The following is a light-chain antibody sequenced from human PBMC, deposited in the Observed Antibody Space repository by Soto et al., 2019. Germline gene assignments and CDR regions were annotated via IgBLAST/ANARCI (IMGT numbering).Light chain of an antibody. J-gene: IGKJ4*01. Sequence: EEVMTQSPATLSVSPGERATLSCWASRSITSNLAWYQQKPGQAPRLLIYGASTRAPGIPARFSGSGSGTQFTLTISSLLSEDFAVYNCQQYNYWPLTFGGGTKVEIK. CDR3: QQYNYWPLT. V-gene: IGKV3-15*01. CDR2: GAS. CDR1: RSITSN.